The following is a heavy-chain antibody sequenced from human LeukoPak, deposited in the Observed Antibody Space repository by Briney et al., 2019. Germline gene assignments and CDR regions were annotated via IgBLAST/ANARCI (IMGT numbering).Heavy chain of an antibody. CDR2: ISYDGSNK. Sequence: PGGSLRLSCAASGFTFSSYGMHWFRQAPGKGLEWVAVISYDGSNKYYADSVKGRFTISRDNSKNTLYLQMNSLRAEDTAVYYCAKDRRYYDSSGFDYWGQGTLVTVSS. V-gene: IGHV3-30*18. CDR1: GFTFSSYG. CDR3: AKDRRYYDSSGFDY. D-gene: IGHD3-22*01. J-gene: IGHJ4*02.